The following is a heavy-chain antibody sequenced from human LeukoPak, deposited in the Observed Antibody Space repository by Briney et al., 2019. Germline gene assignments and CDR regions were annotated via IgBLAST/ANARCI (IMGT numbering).Heavy chain of an antibody. D-gene: IGHD3-10*01. Sequence: GGSLRLSCAASDFTFSDYAMSWVRHAPGKGLEWVSGISGSGGSPFYSDSVKGRFIISRDNSQNTVYLQMNSLRAEDAALYYCAKGKTHYYGPGDSWGQGTLVTVSS. CDR2: ISGSGGSP. J-gene: IGHJ4*02. V-gene: IGHV3-23*01. CDR3: AKGKTHYYGPGDS. CDR1: DFTFSDYA.